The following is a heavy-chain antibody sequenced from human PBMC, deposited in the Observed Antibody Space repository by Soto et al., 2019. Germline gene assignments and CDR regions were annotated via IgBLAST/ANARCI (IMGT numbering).Heavy chain of an antibody. D-gene: IGHD3-22*01. Sequence: ASVKVSCKASGYTFTSYGITWVRQAPGQGLEWMGWINAYNGNTNYGQKLQGRVSMTTDTSTSTAYMELRSLGSDDTAVYYCARDSAYYYDSSAAGNFQHWGQGTLVTVSS. V-gene: IGHV1-18*01. CDR3: ARDSAYYYDSSAAGNFQH. CDR2: INAYNGNT. CDR1: GYTFTSYG. J-gene: IGHJ1*01.